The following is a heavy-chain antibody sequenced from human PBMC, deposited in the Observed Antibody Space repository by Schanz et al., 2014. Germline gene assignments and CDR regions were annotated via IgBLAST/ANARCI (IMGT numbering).Heavy chain of an antibody. CDR3: ARWKKDHYPLGSYRGNYYGVDV. V-gene: IGHV4-39*01. Sequence: QLQLQESGPGLVKPSETLSLTCTVSGGSISLDIYHWGWIRQPPGKGLEWIGSSHYGGKTYFNRAQRSGDPMCVERSRNQFSRGLSSVTAADTSVYYCARWKKDHYPLGSYRGNYYGVDVWGQGTTVTVSS. J-gene: IGHJ6*02. CDR1: GGSISLDIYH. CDR2: SHYGGKT. D-gene: IGHD3-16*02.